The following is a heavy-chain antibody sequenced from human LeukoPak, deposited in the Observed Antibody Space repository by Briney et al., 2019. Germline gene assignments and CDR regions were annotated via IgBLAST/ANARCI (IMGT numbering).Heavy chain of an antibody. D-gene: IGHD2-8*02. J-gene: IGHJ4*02. CDR3: ARAGTGLDY. CDR2: IKPDGSVK. V-gene: IGHV3-7*01. CDR1: GFTFSSYI. Sequence: GGSLRLSCAASGFTFSSYIMNWVRQAPGKGLEWVAIIKPDGSVKYYVDSVKGRFSISRDNAKNSVYLQMNNLRAEDTAVYYCARAGTGLDYWGQGTLVTVSS.